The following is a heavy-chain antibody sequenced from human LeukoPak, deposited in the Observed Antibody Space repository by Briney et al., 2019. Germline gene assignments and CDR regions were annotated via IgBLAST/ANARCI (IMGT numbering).Heavy chain of an antibody. CDR1: GYIYKRYP. CDR3: AKVPKGGYFDY. J-gene: IGHJ4*02. CDR2: ISGSGGST. D-gene: IGHD2-2*01. Sequence: GGPVSLPCTASGYIYKRYPMSGARHATEEALEWVSAISGSGGSTYYADSVKGRFTISRDNSNNTLYLQMNSLRAEDTAVYYCAKVPKGGYFDYWGQGTLVTVSS. V-gene: IGHV3-23*01.